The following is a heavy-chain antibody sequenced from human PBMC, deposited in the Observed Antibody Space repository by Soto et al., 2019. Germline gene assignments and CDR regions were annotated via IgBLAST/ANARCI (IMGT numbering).Heavy chain of an antibody. D-gene: IGHD3-22*01. Sequence: GGSLRISCVASGFTFASNSMSWVRQAPGQGLEWVSGISGGGGSTYYPDSVKGRFTISRDNSKNRLYLQVNSLRAEDTAVYYCARDWAGRFYDSTGLVYWGQGTLVTVSS. CDR3: ARDWAGRFYDSTGLVY. CDR1: GFTFASNS. V-gene: IGHV3-23*01. CDR2: ISGGGGST. J-gene: IGHJ4*02.